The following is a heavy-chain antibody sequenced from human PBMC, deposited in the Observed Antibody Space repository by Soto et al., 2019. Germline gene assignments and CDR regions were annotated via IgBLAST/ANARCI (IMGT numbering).Heavy chain of an antibody. V-gene: IGHV3-30*18. CDR3: AKVYGDFAYYFDAMDV. Sequence: QVQVVESGGGVVQPGMSLRLSGAASGFIVSSYGMHWVRQAPCKGLEWVAVISYDGFSKFYADSVKGRFTISRDNSQNTLYLQMRSLRAEDTAVYYCAKVYGDFAYYFDAMDVWGQGTPVTVSS. J-gene: IGHJ6*02. CDR2: ISYDGFSK. CDR1: GFIVSSYG. D-gene: IGHD4-17*01.